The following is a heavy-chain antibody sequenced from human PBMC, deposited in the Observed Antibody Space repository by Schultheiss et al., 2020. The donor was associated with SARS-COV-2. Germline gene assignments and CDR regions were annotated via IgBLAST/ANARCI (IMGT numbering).Heavy chain of an antibody. Sequence: GGSLRLSCEGSGFTFSGYEMNWVRQAPGKGLEWLSYIGFSDSNIFYADSVKGRFTISRDNAKNSLYLQMNSLRAEDTAVYYCTRAGNSGNYSQHWGRGTLVTVSS. J-gene: IGHJ1*01. V-gene: IGHV3-48*03. CDR2: IGFSDSNI. D-gene: IGHD1-26*01. CDR1: GFTFSGYE. CDR3: TRAGNSGNYSQH.